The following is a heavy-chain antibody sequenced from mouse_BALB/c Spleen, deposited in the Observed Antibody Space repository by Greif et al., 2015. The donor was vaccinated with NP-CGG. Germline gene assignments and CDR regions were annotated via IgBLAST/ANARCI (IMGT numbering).Heavy chain of an antibody. CDR2: IYPGDGDT. CDR1: GYAFSSYW. V-gene: IGHV1-80*01. CDR3: PREDYGTRYFDV. D-gene: IGHD1-1*01. J-gene: IGHJ1*01. Sequence: VQLQQSGAELVRPGSSVKISCKASGYAFSSYWMNWVKQRPGQGLEWIGQIYPGDGDTNYNGKFKGKATLTADKSSSTHYIQLSSLTSVVSAVYFCPREDYGTRYFDVWGAGPTVTVSS.